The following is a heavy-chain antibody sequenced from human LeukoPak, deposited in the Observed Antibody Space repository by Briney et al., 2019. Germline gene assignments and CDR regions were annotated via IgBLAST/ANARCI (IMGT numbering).Heavy chain of an antibody. D-gene: IGHD5-24*01. CDR3: ARKRGGMDV. Sequence: PGGSLRLSCAASGFTFSSYGMHWVRQAPGKGLEWVAVIWYDGSNKYYADSVKGRFTISRDNSKNTLYLQMNSLRAEDTAAYYCARKRGGMDVWGQGTTVTVSS. CDR1: GFTFSSYG. J-gene: IGHJ6*02. CDR2: IWYDGSNK. V-gene: IGHV3-33*01.